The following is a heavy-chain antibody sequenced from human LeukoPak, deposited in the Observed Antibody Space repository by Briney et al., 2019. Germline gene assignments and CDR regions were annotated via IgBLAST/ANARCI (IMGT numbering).Heavy chain of an antibody. Sequence: PSETLSLXCAVYGGSFSGYYWSWSRQPAGKGLEWIGRIYASGSTNYNPSLKSRVTMSVDTSKNQFSLKVRSVTAAHTAVYYCAREPITMIATFGYWGQGTLVTVSS. CDR1: GGSFSGYY. V-gene: IGHV4-59*10. CDR3: AREPITMIATFGY. J-gene: IGHJ4*02. CDR2: IYASGST. D-gene: IGHD3-22*01.